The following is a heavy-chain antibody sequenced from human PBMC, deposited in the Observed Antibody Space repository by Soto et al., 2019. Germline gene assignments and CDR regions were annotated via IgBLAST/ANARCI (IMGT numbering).Heavy chain of an antibody. V-gene: IGHV4-39*01. Sequence: QLQLQESGPGLVKPSETLSLTCTVSGGSISSSSYYWGWIRQPPGKGLEWIGSIYYSGSTYYNPSLKSRVTISVDTSKNQFSLKQSSVTAADTAVYYCARPPGAGADAFDIWGQGTMVTVSS. CDR1: GGSISSSSYY. CDR3: ARPPGAGADAFDI. CDR2: IYYSGST. D-gene: IGHD3-10*01. J-gene: IGHJ3*02.